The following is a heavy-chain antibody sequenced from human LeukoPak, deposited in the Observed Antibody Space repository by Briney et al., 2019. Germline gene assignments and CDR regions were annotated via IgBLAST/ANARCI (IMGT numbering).Heavy chain of an antibody. V-gene: IGHV1-18*01. CDR3: ARSLYDYVWGSYPWYYYYMDV. J-gene: IGHJ6*03. CDR2: ISAYNGNT. D-gene: IGHD3-16*02. CDR1: GYTFTSYG. Sequence: ASVKVSCKASGYTFTSYGISWVRQAPGQGLEWMGWISAYNGNTNYAQKLQGRVTMTTDTSTSTAYMELRSLRSDDTAVYYCARSLYDYVWGSYPWYYYYMDVWGKGTTVIVSS.